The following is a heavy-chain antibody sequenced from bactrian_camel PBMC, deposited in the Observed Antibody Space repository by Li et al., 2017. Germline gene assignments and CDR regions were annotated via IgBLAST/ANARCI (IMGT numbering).Heavy chain of an antibody. V-gene: IGHV3S55*01. J-gene: IGHJ4*01. CDR1: GVAYRSEY. D-gene: IGHD4*01. CDR2: IKRDGST. CDR3: AADSRPTVRCWDYDPYEYNN. Sequence: HVQLVESGGGSVQAGGSLRLSCAASGVAYRSEYCMAWFRQAPGKQRERVGSIKRDGSTMYAGSVKGRFTISKDSAKNTLYLQMNSLKPEDTAMYYCAADSRPTVRCWDYDPYEYNNWGQGTQVTVS.